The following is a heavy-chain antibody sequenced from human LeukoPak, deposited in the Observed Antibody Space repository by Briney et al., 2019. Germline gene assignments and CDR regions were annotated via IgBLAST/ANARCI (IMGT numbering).Heavy chain of an antibody. CDR2: ISSGSSYT. Sequence: GGSLRLSCAASGFTFSDYYMSWIRQAPGKGLEWVSYISSGSSYTSYADSVKGRFTISRDNAKNSLYLQMNSQRAEDTAVYYCARRSTGSYSSSFDYWGQGTLVTVSS. D-gene: IGHD6-13*01. V-gene: IGHV3-11*03. CDR1: GFTFSDYY. CDR3: ARRSTGSYSSSFDY. J-gene: IGHJ4*02.